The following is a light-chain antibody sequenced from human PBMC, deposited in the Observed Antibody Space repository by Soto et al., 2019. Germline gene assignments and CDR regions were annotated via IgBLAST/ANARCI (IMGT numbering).Light chain of an antibody. J-gene: IGLJ1*01. CDR3: NSYTSKSTGV. Sequence: QSALTQPACVSGSRGQSITISCTGTSSDVGGYNYVSWYQQHPGKAPKLIIYEVSNRPSGVSNRFSGSKSGNTASLTISGLQAEDEADYYCNSYTSKSTGVFGTGTKLTVL. V-gene: IGLV2-14*01. CDR1: SSDVGGYNY. CDR2: EVS.